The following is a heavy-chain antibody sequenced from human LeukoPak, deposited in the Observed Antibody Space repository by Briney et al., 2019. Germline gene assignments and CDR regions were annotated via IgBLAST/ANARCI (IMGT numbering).Heavy chain of an antibody. CDR2: IIPIFGTA. CDR1: GGTFSSYA. J-gene: IGHJ4*02. Sequence: SVKVSCKASGGTFSSYAISWVRQAPGQGLEWMGRIIPIFGTANYAQKFQGRVTITTDESTSTAYMELSSLRSEDTAVYYCARGPYYYDSSGYQDYWGQGTLVTVSS. V-gene: IGHV1-69*05. D-gene: IGHD3-22*01. CDR3: ARGPYYYDSSGYQDY.